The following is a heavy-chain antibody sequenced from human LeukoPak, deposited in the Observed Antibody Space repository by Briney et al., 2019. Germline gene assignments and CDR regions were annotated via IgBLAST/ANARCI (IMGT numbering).Heavy chain of an antibody. V-gene: IGHV3-7*03. D-gene: IGHD6-6*01. J-gene: IGHJ5*02. CDR1: GFTFTNYW. CDR2: IKPDGSEK. Sequence: GGSLRLSCAASGFTFTNYWMSWVRQAPGKGLEWVANIKPDGSEKYYVDSVKGRFTISRDNAKNSLYLQMNSLRAEDTAVYYCAIVVAARQGTIDPWGQGTLVTISS. CDR3: AIVVAARQGTIDP.